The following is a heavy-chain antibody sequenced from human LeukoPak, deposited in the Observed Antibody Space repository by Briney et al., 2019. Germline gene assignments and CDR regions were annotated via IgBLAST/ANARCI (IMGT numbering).Heavy chain of an antibody. J-gene: IGHJ4*02. V-gene: IGHV4-39*01. D-gene: IGHD6-19*01. CDR2: INHSGST. CDR1: GGSISTSNYY. CDR3: ATHRPIAVAGTFDY. Sequence: SETLSLTCTVSGGSISTSNYYWGWIRQPPGKGLEWIGEINHSGSTNYNPSLKSRVTISVDTSKNQFSLKLSSVTAADTAVYYCATHRPIAVAGTFDYWGQGTLVTVSS.